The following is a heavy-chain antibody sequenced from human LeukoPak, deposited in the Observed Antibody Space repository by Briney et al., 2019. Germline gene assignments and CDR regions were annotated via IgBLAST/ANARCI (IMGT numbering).Heavy chain of an antibody. Sequence: PGGSLRLSCAATGFNFDEYALHWVRQAPGKGQEWVSLISADGDGTYYAAPVKGRFTISRDKSKNSLYLQMNSLRTEGTAFYYCAKDGWLRDRRPIDFWGQGTLVTVSS. CDR3: AKDGWLRDRRPIDF. J-gene: IGHJ4*02. CDR2: ISADGDGT. V-gene: IGHV3-43*02. D-gene: IGHD5-12*01. CDR1: GFNFDEYA.